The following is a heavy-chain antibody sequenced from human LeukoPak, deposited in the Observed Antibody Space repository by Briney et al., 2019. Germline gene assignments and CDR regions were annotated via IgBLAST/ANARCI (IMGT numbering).Heavy chain of an antibody. Sequence: GGSLRLSCAASGFTFSRNAMNWVRQAPGKGLEWVSSISGSGDSTNSADSVKGRFTISRDNSKNTLYLQMNSLRAEDTAVYYCAKDHEAKIHDYGDQFDYWGQGTLVTVSS. J-gene: IGHJ4*02. V-gene: IGHV3-23*01. CDR1: GFTFSRNA. CDR3: AKDHEAKIHDYGDQFDY. CDR2: ISGSGDST. D-gene: IGHD4/OR15-4a*01.